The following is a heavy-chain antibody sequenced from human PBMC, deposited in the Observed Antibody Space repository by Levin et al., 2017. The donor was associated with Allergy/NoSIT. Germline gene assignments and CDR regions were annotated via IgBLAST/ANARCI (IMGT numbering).Heavy chain of an antibody. D-gene: IGHD3-16*02. V-gene: IGHV3-53*01. CDR2: VYSGGNT. CDR3: ARDGVGYRGAFDI. Sequence: GGSLRLSCAASGFNVTSNYMTWVRQAPGKGLEWVSVVYSGGNTYYADSVKGRFTISRDNSKTTLYLQMNSLRAEDTAVYYCARDGVGYRGAFDIWGQGTMVTVSS. CDR1: GFNVTSNY. J-gene: IGHJ3*02.